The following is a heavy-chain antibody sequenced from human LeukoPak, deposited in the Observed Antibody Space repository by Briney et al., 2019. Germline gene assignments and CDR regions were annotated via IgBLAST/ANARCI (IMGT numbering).Heavy chain of an antibody. V-gene: IGHV3-66*02. CDR2: IYSGGTT. D-gene: IGHD6-6*01. CDR1: GFTVSSNY. J-gene: IGHJ4*02. Sequence: GGSLRLSCAASGFTVSSNYMSWVRQAPGKGLEWVSVIYSGGTTYYADSVKGRFTISRDNSKNTLYLQMNSLGDEDTAVYYCATDRSSSPVRSPFDYWGQGTLVTVSS. CDR3: ATDRSSSPVRSPFDY.